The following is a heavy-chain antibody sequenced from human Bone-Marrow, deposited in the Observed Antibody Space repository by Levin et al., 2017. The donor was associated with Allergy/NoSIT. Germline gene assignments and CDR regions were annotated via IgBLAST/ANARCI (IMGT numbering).Heavy chain of an antibody. CDR3: AKAFSPQNSGFLGDAFDI. CDR1: GFTFDDYA. CDR2: ISWNSGSI. J-gene: IGHJ3*02. Sequence: RAGGSLRLSCAASGFTFDDYAMHWVRQVPGKGLEWVSGISWNSGSIGYADSVKGRFTISRDNAKNSLYLQMNSLRAEDTALYYCAKAFSPQNSGFLGDAFDIWGQGTMVTVSS. D-gene: IGHD6-19*01. V-gene: IGHV3-9*01.